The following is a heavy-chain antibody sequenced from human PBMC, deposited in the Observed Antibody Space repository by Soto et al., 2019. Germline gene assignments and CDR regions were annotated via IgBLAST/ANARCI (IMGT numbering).Heavy chain of an antibody. CDR1: GYSFTSYW. CDR2: IYPGDSDT. CDR3: ASQRGYSPTYCGMDV. J-gene: IGHJ6*02. V-gene: IGHV5-51*01. D-gene: IGHD5-18*01. Sequence: PGESLKISCKGSGYSFTSYWIGWVRQMPGKGLEWMGIIYPGDSDTRYSPSFQGQVTISADKSISTAYLQWSSLKASDTAMYYCASQRGYSPTYCGMDVWGQGTTVTVSS.